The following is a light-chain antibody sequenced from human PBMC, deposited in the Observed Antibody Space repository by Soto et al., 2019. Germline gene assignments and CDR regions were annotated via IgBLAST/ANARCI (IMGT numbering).Light chain of an antibody. V-gene: IGKV3-11*01. CDR1: QSVSSY. J-gene: IGKJ4*01. Sequence: EIVLTQSPATLSLSPGERATLSCRASQSVSSYLAWYQQKPGQAPRLLIYDASNRATGIPARFSGSGSGTDFTLTISSLEPEDFAVYYCKQRSNWLTFCGGTKVEIK. CDR2: DAS. CDR3: KQRSNWLT.